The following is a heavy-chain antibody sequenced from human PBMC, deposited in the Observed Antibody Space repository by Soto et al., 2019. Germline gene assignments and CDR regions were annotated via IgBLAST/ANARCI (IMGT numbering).Heavy chain of an antibody. CDR2: IYSGGST. Sequence: PGGSLRLSCAASGFTVSSNYMSWVRQAPGKGLEWVSVIYSGGSTYYADSVKGRFTISRDNSKNTLYLQMNSLRAEDTAVYYCARVGPMITFGGVIAKRGWFDPWGQGTLVTVSS. CDR1: GFTVSSNY. CDR3: ARVGPMITFGGVIAKRGWFDP. J-gene: IGHJ5*02. V-gene: IGHV3-53*01. D-gene: IGHD3-16*02.